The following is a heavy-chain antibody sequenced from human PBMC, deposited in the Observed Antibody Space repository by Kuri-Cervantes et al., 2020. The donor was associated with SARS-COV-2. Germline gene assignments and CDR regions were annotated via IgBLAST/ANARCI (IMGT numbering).Heavy chain of an antibody. Sequence: GESLKISCAASGFTFSSYAMHWVRQAPGKGLEWVAVISYDGSNKYYADSVKGRFTISRDNSKNTLYLQMNSLRAEDTAVYYCAKGDYCSSTSCYSYYYYYGMDVWGQGTTVTVSS. J-gene: IGHJ6*02. CDR1: GFTFSSYA. V-gene: IGHV3-30-3*01. CDR2: ISYDGSNK. D-gene: IGHD2-2*01. CDR3: AKGDYCSSTSCYSYYYYYGMDV.